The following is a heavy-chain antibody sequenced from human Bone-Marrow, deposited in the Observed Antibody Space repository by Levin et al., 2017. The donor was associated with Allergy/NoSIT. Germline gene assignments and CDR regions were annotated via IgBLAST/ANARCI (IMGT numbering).Heavy chain of an antibody. V-gene: IGHV3-43*01. D-gene: IGHD5-18*01. J-gene: IGHJ4*02. CDR1: GFTFVDYT. CDR2: IHWDGVGI. Sequence: RSGGSLRLSCVTSGFTFVDYTMHWVRQAPGKGLEWVSLIHWDGVGIYYADSVKGRFTISRDNSKNALYLQMNSLRSEDTALYYCAKEDTPKVTSLVVFDYWGQGTLVTVSS. CDR3: AKEDTPKVTSLVVFDY.